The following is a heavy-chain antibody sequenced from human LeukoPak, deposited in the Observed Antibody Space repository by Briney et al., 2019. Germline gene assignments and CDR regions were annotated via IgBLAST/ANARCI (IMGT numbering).Heavy chain of an antibody. Sequence: GGSLRLSCAASGFTFDDYGMHWVRQAPGKGLEWVTFIQYDGSKKYYADSVKGRFTISRDNSKNTLYLEMNSLRAEDTAVYYCAKDIGSYYDYWGQGILVTVSS. CDR3: AKDIGSYYDY. CDR2: IQYDGSKK. CDR1: GFTFDDYG. V-gene: IGHV3-30*02. D-gene: IGHD3-10*01. J-gene: IGHJ4*02.